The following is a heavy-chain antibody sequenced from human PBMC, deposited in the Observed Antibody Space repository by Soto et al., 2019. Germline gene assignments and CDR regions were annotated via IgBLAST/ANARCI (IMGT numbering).Heavy chain of an antibody. D-gene: IGHD6-13*01. CDR2: IFSNDEK. J-gene: IGHJ5*02. CDR1: GFSLSNPRMG. V-gene: IGHV2-26*01. Sequence: QVTLKESGPVLVKPTETLTLTCTVSGFSLSNPRMGVSWIRQPPGKALEWLAHIFSNDEKSYSTSLNTRLTISKDTSKSQLVLTMTNMDPVDTATYYCARIPAKTYSSSWYGGGWFDPWGQGTLVTVSS. CDR3: ARIPAKTYSSSWYGGGWFDP.